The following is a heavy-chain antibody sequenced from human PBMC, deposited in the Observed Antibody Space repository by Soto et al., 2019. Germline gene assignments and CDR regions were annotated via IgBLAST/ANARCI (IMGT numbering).Heavy chain of an antibody. J-gene: IGHJ5*02. CDR3: AREATVDTAMVNWFDP. D-gene: IGHD5-18*01. V-gene: IGHV3-30-3*01. CDR1: GFTFSSYA. CDR2: ISYDGSNK. Sequence: QVQLVESGGGVVQPGRSLRLSCAASGFTFSSYAMHWVRQAPGKGLEWVAVISYDGSNKYYADSVKGRFTISRDNSKNTLYQQMNSLRAEDTAVYYCAREATVDTAMVNWFDPWGQGTLVTVSS.